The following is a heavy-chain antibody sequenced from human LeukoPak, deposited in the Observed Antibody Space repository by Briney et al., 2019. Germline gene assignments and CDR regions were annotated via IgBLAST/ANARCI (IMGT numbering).Heavy chain of an antibody. Sequence: SVKVSCKASGGTFSSYAISWVRQAPGQGLEWMGGIIPIFGTANYAQKSQGRVTITADESTSTAYMELSSLRSEDTAVYYCARDPRSSGWGIYNWFDPWGQGTLVTVSS. CDR1: GGTFSSYA. D-gene: IGHD6-19*01. CDR3: ARDPRSSGWGIYNWFDP. V-gene: IGHV1-69*13. CDR2: IIPIFGTA. J-gene: IGHJ5*02.